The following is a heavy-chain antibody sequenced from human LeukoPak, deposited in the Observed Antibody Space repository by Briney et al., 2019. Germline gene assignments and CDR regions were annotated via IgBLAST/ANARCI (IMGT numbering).Heavy chain of an antibody. CDR2: IIPIFGTA. Sequence: SVQVSCKASGGTFSSYAISWVRQAPGQGLEWMGGIIPIFGTANYAQKFQGRVTITTDESTSTAYMELSSLRSEDTAVYYCVYDSSGYYYGPFDYWGQGTLVTVSS. D-gene: IGHD3-22*01. J-gene: IGHJ4*02. V-gene: IGHV1-69*05. CDR3: VYDSSGYYYGPFDY. CDR1: GGTFSSYA.